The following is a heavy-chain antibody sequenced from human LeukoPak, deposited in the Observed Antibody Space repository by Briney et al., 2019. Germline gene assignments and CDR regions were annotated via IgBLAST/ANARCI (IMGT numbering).Heavy chain of an antibody. Sequence: GGSLRLSCAASGFTFSSYAMHWVRQAPGKGLEYVSAISSNGGSTYYANSVKGRFTISRDNSKNTLYLQMGSLRAEDMAVYYCARDDCSSTSCYAPAFFYWGQGTLVTVSS. CDR3: ARDDCSSTSCYAPAFFY. V-gene: IGHV3-64*01. CDR2: ISSNGGST. CDR1: GFTFSSYA. D-gene: IGHD2-2*01. J-gene: IGHJ4*02.